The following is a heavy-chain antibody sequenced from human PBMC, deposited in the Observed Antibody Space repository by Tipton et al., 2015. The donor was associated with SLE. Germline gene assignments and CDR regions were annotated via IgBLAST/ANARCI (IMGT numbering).Heavy chain of an antibody. V-gene: IGHV3-30*04. J-gene: IGHJ6*03. CDR1: GFTFSSYA. D-gene: IGHD2-21*01. Sequence: SLRLSCAASGFTFSSYAMHWVRQAPGKGLEWVAVISYDGSNKYYADSVKGRFTISRDNSKNTLYLQMNSLRAEDTAVYYCARETGIVAYDYMDVWGKGTTVTVSS. CDR2: ISYDGSNK. CDR3: ARETGIVAYDYMDV.